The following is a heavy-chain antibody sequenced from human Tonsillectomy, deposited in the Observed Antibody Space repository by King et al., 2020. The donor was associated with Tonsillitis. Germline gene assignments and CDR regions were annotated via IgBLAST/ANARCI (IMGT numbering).Heavy chain of an antibody. Sequence: QLQESGPRLVKPSETLSLTCTVSGGSISSYYWNWIRQPPGKGLEWVGYIYYSGSTNYNPSLKSRVTISVDTSKNQFSLELSSVTAADTAVYYCARHRNSPEYSSSWYDAMDYWGQGTLVTVSS. CDR1: GGSISSYY. CDR3: ARHRNSPEYSSSWYDAMDY. V-gene: IGHV4-59*08. J-gene: IGHJ4*02. CDR2: IYYSGST. D-gene: IGHD6-13*01.